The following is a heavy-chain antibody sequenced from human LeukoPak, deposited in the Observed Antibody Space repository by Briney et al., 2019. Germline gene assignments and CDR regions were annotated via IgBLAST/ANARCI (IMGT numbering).Heavy chain of an antibody. D-gene: IGHD2-2*01. Sequence: PGGSLRLSCAASGFTFSSYSSNWVRQAPGKGLEWVSYISSSSTTIYYADSVKGRFTISRDDAKNSLYLQMNSLRAEDTAVYYCARAYSGGGIVVVPAANWGQGTLVTVSS. CDR2: ISSSSTTI. V-gene: IGHV3-48*04. CDR1: GFTFSSYS. J-gene: IGHJ4*02. CDR3: ARAYSGGGIVVVPAAN.